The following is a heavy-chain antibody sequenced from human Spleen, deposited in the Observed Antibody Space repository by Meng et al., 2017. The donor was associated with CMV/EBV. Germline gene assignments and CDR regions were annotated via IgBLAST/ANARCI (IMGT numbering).Heavy chain of an antibody. CDR1: GFTFDDYG. CDR3: VRNRGYDFWNTFDH. Sequence: GESLKISCAASGFTFDDYGMSWVRQAPGKGLEWVSGMNWNGATTGYADSVKGRFTISRDNAKNSLYVQMNSLRAEDTALYYCVRNRGYDFWNTFDHWGQGTLVTVSS. D-gene: IGHD3/OR15-3a*01. J-gene: IGHJ4*02. CDR2: MNWNGATT. V-gene: IGHV3-20*04.